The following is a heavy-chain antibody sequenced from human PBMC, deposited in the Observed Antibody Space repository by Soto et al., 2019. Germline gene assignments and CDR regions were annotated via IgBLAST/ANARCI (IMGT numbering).Heavy chain of an antibody. Sequence: PGGSLRLSCAASGFTFSSYAMSWVRQAPGKGLEWVSAISGSGGSTYYADSVKGRFTISRDNSKNTLYLQMNSLRAEDTAFFYCAKDPGSPVTSYYGMDVWGQGTTVTVSS. J-gene: IGHJ6*02. V-gene: IGHV3-23*01. D-gene: IGHD1-26*01. CDR1: GFTFSSYA. CDR3: AKDPGSPVTSYYGMDV. CDR2: ISGSGGST.